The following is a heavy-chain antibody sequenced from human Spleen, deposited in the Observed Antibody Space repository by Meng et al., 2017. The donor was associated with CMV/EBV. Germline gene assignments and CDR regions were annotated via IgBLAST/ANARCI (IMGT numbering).Heavy chain of an antibody. D-gene: IGHD5-24*01. CDR1: GFTFDDYA. CDR3: ARETPDGSLNWFDP. V-gene: IGHV3-74*01. CDR2: INSDGSST. J-gene: IGHJ5*02. Sequence: GESLKISCAASGFTFDDYAMHWVRQAPGKGLVWVSRINSDGSSTSYADSVKGRFTISRDNAKNTLYLQMNSLRAEDTAVYYCARETPDGSLNWFDPWGQGTLVTVSS.